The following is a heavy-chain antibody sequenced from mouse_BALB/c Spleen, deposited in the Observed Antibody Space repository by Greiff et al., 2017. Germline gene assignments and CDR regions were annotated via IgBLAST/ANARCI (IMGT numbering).Heavy chain of an antibody. Sequence: EVKLVESGGGLVKPGGSLKLSCAASGFTFSDYYMYWVRQTPEKRLEWVATISDDGSYTYYPDSVKGRFTISRDNAKNNLYLQMSSLKSEDTAMYYCARDRWLLRFFAYWGQGTLVTVSA. J-gene: IGHJ3*01. CDR3: ARDRWLLRFFAY. CDR2: ISDDGSYT. D-gene: IGHD2-3*01. CDR1: GFTFSDYY. V-gene: IGHV5-4*02.